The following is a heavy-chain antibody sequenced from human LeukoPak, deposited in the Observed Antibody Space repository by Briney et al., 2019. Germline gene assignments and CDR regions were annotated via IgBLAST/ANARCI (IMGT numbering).Heavy chain of an antibody. J-gene: IGHJ5*02. CDR2: VHQRGNT. Sequence: SETLSLTCTVSGYSISSGYYWGWIRQPPGKGLEWIASVHQRGNTYDNASLKSRVIISLDTSKSQFFLTLTSVTAADVAVYYCARQAGIGFDPWGQGTLVTVSS. CDR3: ARQAGIGFDP. V-gene: IGHV4-38-2*02. CDR1: GYSISSGYY.